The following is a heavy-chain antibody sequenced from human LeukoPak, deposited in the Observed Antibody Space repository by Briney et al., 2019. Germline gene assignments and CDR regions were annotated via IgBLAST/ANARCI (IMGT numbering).Heavy chain of an antibody. V-gene: IGHV3-43D*03. Sequence: PGGSLRLSCAASGYTFYVYAMYWVRHAPGKGLEWVSLISLDVVRTYYADSVKGRFTISRDNTKNSLYLQMNSLRAEDTAFYYCAKGGPSGWLDYWGQGTLVTVSS. CDR3: AKGGPSGWLDY. CDR2: ISLDVVRT. J-gene: IGHJ4*02. CDR1: GYTFYVYA. D-gene: IGHD6-19*01.